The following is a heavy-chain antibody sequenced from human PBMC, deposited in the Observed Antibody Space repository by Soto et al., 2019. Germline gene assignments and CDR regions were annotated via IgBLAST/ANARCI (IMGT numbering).Heavy chain of an antibody. CDR3: ATLPPRIVVTVLPIPS. CDR2: VYHTGST. V-gene: IGHV4-34*01. Sequence: SETLSLTCAVSGGPFSGYYWSWIRQPPGKGLEWIGEVYHTGSTKYNPSLKDRVTISVDKSKNHFSLNLMSLTAADTAVYYCATLPPRIVVTVLPIPSWGQGTQVTVSS. J-gene: IGHJ4*02. D-gene: IGHD2-21*01. CDR1: GGPFSGYY.